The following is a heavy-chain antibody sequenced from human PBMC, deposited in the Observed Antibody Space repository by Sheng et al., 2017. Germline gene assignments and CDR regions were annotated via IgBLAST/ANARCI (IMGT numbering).Heavy chain of an antibody. CDR1: GFTFSSYA. D-gene: IGHD3-16*01. V-gene: IGHV3-23*01. CDR2: ISGSGGST. Sequence: EVQLLESGGGLVQPGGSLRLSCAASGFTFSSYAMSWVRQAPGKGLEWVSAISGSGGSTYYADSVKGRFTISRDNSKNTLYXQMNSLRAEDTAVYYCAKDLDYVWGSYGDWGQGTLVTGLL. J-gene: IGHJ4*02. CDR3: AKDLDYVWGSYGD.